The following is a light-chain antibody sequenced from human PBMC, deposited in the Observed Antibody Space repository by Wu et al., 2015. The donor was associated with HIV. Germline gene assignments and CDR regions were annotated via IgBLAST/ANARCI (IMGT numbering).Light chain of an antibody. CDR3: QQYDVSIT. CDR1: QSIASPY. J-gene: IGKJ5*01. Sequence: ETVLTQSPGTLSLSPGDRATLSCRASQSIASPYLAWYQQKPGQAPRLLVSGTSIRATGIPDRFSGSGSGTDLTLTLTRLEPEDFAVYYCQQYDVSITFGQGTRLDIK. CDR2: GTS. V-gene: IGKV3-20*01.